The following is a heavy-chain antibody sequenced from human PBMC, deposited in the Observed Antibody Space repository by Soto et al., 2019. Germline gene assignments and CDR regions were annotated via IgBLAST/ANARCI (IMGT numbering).Heavy chain of an antibody. Sequence: XSVKVSCTASGYSFIGYYIHWVRQAPGQGLEWMGWINPNSGETDYAQKFLGRVTMTSDTSISTALMALSSLRSDDTAVYYCARYCTFLEWYCYGMDVWGQGTTVTVSS. CDR1: GYSFIGYY. V-gene: IGHV1-2*02. CDR3: ARYCTFLEWYCYGMDV. J-gene: IGHJ6*02. D-gene: IGHD3-3*01. CDR2: INPNSGET.